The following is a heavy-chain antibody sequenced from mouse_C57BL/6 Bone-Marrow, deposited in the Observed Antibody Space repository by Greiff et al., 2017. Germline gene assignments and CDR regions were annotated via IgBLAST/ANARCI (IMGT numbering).Heavy chain of an antibody. V-gene: IGHV10-3*01. CDR2: IRSKSSNYAT. Sequence: EVQLQQSGGGLVQPKGSLKLSCAASGFTFNTYAMHWVRQAPGKGLEWVARIRSKSSNYATYYADSVKDRFTISRDDSQSMLYLQMNNLKTEDTAMYYCVREGGLRRRTWFAYWGQGTLVTVSA. J-gene: IGHJ3*01. CDR1: GFTFNTYA. CDR3: VREGGLRRRTWFAY. D-gene: IGHD2-2*01.